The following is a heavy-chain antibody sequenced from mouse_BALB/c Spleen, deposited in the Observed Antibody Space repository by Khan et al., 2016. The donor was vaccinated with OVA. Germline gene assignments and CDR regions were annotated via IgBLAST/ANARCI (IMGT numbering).Heavy chain of an antibody. J-gene: IGHJ4*01. CDR1: GFTFSSYG. V-gene: IGHV5-6*01. D-gene: IGHD2-10*01. CDR3: ARAYYGNREAMDY. CDR2: ISSDGSYT. Sequence: EVELVESGGDLVKPGGSLKLSCAASGFTFSSYGMSWVRQTPDKRLEWVATISSDGSYTYYPDSVKGRFTISRDNATNTLYLQMSSMKSEDTAKYYCARAYYGNREAMDYWGQGTSVTVSS.